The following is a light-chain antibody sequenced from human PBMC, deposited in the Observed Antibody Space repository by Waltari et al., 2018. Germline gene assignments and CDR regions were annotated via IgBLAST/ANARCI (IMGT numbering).Light chain of an antibody. Sequence: EIVLTQSPATLPLSPGERATLSCRACQSVSSYLAWYQQKPGQAPRLLIYDASNRATGIPARFSGSGSGTDFTLTISSLEPEDFAVYYCQQRSNWPPLTFGGGTKVEIK. J-gene: IGKJ4*01. CDR2: DAS. CDR3: QQRSNWPPLT. CDR1: QSVSSY. V-gene: IGKV3-11*01.